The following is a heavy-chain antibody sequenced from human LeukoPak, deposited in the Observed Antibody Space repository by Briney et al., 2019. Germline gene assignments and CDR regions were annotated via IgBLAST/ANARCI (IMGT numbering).Heavy chain of an antibody. CDR1: GYTFTGYY. J-gene: IGHJ4*02. V-gene: IGHV1-2*02. CDR2: INPNSGGT. Sequence: ASVKVSCKASGYTFTGYYMHWVRQAPGQGLEWMGWINPNSGGTNYAQKFQGRVTMTRDTSISAAYMELSRLRSDDTAVYYCARGRIAAAGGFDYWGQGTLVTVSS. CDR3: ARGRIAAAGGFDY. D-gene: IGHD6-13*01.